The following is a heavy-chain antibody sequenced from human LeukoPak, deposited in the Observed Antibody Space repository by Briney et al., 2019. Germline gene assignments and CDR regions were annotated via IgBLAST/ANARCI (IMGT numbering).Heavy chain of an antibody. Sequence: GSLRLSCAVSGFTFSSYAMGWIRQPPGKGLEWIGSIYYSGSTYYNPSLKSRVTISVDTSKNQFSLKLSSVTAADTAVYYCAGGRLSAYYYGMDVWGQGTTVTVSS. CDR1: GFTFSSYA. D-gene: IGHD3-16*02. J-gene: IGHJ6*02. CDR3: AGGRLSAYYYGMDV. V-gene: IGHV4-39*01. CDR2: IYYSGST.